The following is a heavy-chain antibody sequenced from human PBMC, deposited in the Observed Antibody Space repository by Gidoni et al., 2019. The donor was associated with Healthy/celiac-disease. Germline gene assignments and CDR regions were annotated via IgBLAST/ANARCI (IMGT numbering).Heavy chain of an antibody. Sequence: EVQLVQSGAEATKPGESRRLSCKGAGYSFTSYWSSWVRQMPGKGLGWMGRIDPSDSYTNYSPSFQGHVTISADKSISTAYLQWSSLKASDTAMYYCARQAGANAFDIWGQGTMVTVSS. J-gene: IGHJ3*02. CDR3: ARQAGANAFDI. CDR1: GYSFTSYW. V-gene: IGHV5-10-1*03. CDR2: IDPSDSYT. D-gene: IGHD3-10*01.